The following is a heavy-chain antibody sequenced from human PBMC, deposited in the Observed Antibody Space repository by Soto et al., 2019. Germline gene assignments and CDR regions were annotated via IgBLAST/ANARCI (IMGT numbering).Heavy chain of an antibody. V-gene: IGHV5-10-1*01. D-gene: IGHD2-2*02. CDR1: GYSFTSYW. CDR3: ARFGVYCSSTSCYKRGRAFDI. Sequence: PGESLKISCKGSGYSFTSYWISWVRQMPGKGLEWMGRIDPSDSYTNYSPSFQGHVTISADKSISTAYLQWSSLKASDTAMYYCARFGVYCSSTSCYKRGRAFDIWGQGTMVTVSS. J-gene: IGHJ3*02. CDR2: IDPSDSYT.